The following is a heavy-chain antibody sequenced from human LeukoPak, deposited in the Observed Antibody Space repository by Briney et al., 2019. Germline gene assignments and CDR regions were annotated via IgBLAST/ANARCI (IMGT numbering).Heavy chain of an antibody. Sequence: VASVKVSCKASGYTFTGYYMHWVRQAPGQGLEWMGWINPNSGGTNYAQKFQGRVTMTRDTSISTAYMELSRLRSDDTAVYYCARDVSSSWYYFGYWGQGTLVTVSS. CDR2: INPNSGGT. D-gene: IGHD6-13*01. CDR1: GYTFTGYY. CDR3: ARDVSSSWYYFGY. V-gene: IGHV1-2*02. J-gene: IGHJ4*02.